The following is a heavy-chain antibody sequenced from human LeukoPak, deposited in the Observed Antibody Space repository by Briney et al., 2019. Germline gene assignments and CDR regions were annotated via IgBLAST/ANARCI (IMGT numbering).Heavy chain of an antibody. D-gene: IGHD2-2*02. CDR2: IYRDGNT. CDR3: ARYTFRAVDI. Sequence: GGSLRLSCAASGLSLSVNYMTWVRQSPGKGLEWLSNIYRDGNTYYPDSVTGRFSISRDDYKNTRYLEMNSLRAEDTALYYCARYTFRAVDIWGQGAMVTVSS. V-gene: IGHV3-53*01. J-gene: IGHJ3*02. CDR1: GLSLSVNY.